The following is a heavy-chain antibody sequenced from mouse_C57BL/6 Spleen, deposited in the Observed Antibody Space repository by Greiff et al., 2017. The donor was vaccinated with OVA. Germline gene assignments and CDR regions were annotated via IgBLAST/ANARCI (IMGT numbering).Heavy chain of an antibody. D-gene: IGHD1-1*01. J-gene: IGHJ3*01. CDR2: IDPNSGGT. CDR3: ARSRWDIYYYGSSPAWFAY. Sequence: QVQLKQPGAELVKPGASVKLSCKASGYTFTSYWMHWVKQRPGRGLEWIGRIDPNSGGTKYNEKFKSKATLTVDKPSSTAYMQLSSLTSEDSAVYYCARSRWDIYYYGSSPAWFAYWGQGTLVTVSA. V-gene: IGHV1-72*01. CDR1: GYTFTSYW.